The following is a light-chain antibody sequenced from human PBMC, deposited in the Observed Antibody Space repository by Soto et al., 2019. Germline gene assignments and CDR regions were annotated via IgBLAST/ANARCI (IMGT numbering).Light chain of an antibody. CDR1: SSDVGGYNY. J-gene: IGLJ2*01. Sequence: QSVLTQPASVSGSPGQWITISCTGTSSDVGGYNYVSWYQQHPGKAPKLMIYDVSNRPSGVSNRFSGSKSGNTASLTISGLQAEDGADYYCSSYTSSSTVVFGGGTKLTVL. V-gene: IGLV2-14*01. CDR2: DVS. CDR3: SSYTSSSTVV.